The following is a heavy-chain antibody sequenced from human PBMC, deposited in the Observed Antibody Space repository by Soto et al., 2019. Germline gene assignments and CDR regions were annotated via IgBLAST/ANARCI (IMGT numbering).Heavy chain of an antibody. CDR2: MNPNSGNT. CDR1: GYTFTSYD. D-gene: IGHD6-13*01. Sequence: QVQLVQSGAEVKKPGASLKVSSKASGYTFTSYDINWGRQATGKGLEWMGWMNPNSGNTGYAQKFQGRGTMTRNTSISTAYMELSSLRSEDTAVYYCARELQLVRLGRIGYWGQGTLVTVSS. V-gene: IGHV1-8*01. CDR3: ARELQLVRLGRIGY. J-gene: IGHJ4*02.